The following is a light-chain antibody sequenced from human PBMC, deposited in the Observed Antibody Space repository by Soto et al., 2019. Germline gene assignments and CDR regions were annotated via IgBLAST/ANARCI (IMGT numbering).Light chain of an antibody. V-gene: IGKV1-9*01. CDR1: QNINNY. CDR3: QQVKSYPRT. CDR2: EES. Sequence: DIPMTQSPSSLSASVGDRVTITCQASQNINNYLNWYQQKPGRAPRLLIYEESTLHSGVPSRFSGRKVGTQFILTIDSLQPEDFATYYCQQVKSYPRTFGGGANVAIK. J-gene: IGKJ4*01.